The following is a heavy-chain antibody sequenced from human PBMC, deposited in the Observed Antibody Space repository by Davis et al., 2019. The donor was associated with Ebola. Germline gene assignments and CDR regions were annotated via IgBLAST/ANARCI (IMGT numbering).Heavy chain of an antibody. Sequence: GESLKISCAASGFTFSSYAMSWVRQAPGKGLEWVSAISGSGGSTYYADSVKGRFTISRDNSKNTLYLQMNSLRAEDTAVYYCARDLVVVAADRVYWGQGTLVTVSS. CDR1: GFTFSSYA. V-gene: IGHV3-23*01. CDR3: ARDLVVVAADRVY. CDR2: ISGSGGST. J-gene: IGHJ4*02. D-gene: IGHD2-15*01.